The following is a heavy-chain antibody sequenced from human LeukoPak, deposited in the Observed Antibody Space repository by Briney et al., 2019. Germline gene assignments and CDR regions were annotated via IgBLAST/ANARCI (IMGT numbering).Heavy chain of an antibody. CDR2: ISYVGVYT. V-gene: IGHV3-30*18. D-gene: IGHD6-19*01. CDR3: AKDRSIAVDGTWHDFDY. Sequence: PGGSLRLSCAASGFTFSSYGMHWVRQAPGKGREWVAVISYVGVYTYYADSVTGRFTISRDNSKNRLYPQMNSLRAEDTAVYYCAKDRSIAVDGTWHDFDYWGQGTLVTVSS. CDR1: GFTFSSYG. J-gene: IGHJ4*02.